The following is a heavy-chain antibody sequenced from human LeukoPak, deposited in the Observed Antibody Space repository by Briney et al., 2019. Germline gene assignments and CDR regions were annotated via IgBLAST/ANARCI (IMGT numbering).Heavy chain of an antibody. CDR2: IGRGGGDT. J-gene: IGHJ4*02. CDR3: ARDPLGYSTTWSLGY. D-gene: IGHD6-13*01. CDR1: GFTFSGHA. Sequence: PGGSLRLSCVASGFTFSGHAASWFRQAPGKGLEWVSTIGRGGGDTYYADSVKGRFTISRDSSKNTLFLQMNSLRAEDTAVYYCARDPLGYSTTWSLGYWGQGTLVTVSS. V-gene: IGHV3-23*01.